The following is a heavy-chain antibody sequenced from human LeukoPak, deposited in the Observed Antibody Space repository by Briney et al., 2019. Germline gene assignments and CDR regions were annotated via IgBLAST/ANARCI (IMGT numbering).Heavy chain of an antibody. V-gene: IGHV1-58*01. CDR2: IVVGSGNT. Sequence: SVKVSCKASGFTFTSSAVQWVRQARGQRLEWIGWIVVGSGNTNYAQKFQERVTITRDMSTSTAYMELSSLRSEGTAVYYCAAVGYCSSTSCYPDDYWGQGTLVTVSS. D-gene: IGHD2-2*01. J-gene: IGHJ4*02. CDR3: AAVGYCSSTSCYPDDY. CDR1: GFTFTSSA.